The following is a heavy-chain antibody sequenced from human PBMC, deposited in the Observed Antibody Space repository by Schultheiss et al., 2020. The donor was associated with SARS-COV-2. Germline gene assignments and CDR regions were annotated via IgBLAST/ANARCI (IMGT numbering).Heavy chain of an antibody. CDR2: INPNSGGT. V-gene: IGHV1-2*02. Sequence: ASVKVSCKASGYTFTGYYMHWVRQAPGQGLEWMGWINPNSGGTNYAQKFQGRVTMTRDTSISTAYMELSRLRSDDTAVYYCARDRVRYSYAILSNFDYWGQGTLVTVSS. CDR1: GYTFTGYY. D-gene: IGHD5-18*01. J-gene: IGHJ4*02. CDR3: ARDRVRYSYAILSNFDY.